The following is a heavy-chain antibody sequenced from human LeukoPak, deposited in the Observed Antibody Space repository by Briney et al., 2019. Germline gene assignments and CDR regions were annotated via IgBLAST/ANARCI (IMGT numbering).Heavy chain of an antibody. V-gene: IGHV5-51*01. CDR2: IYPRDSDT. CDR1: GYTFTHQW. CDR3: ARHSDVIGAI. Sequence: GESLKISCKASGYTFTHQWIGWVRQKSGSGLEWMGIIYPRDSDTRYSPSFQGHVSISADTSINTAYLEWSRLEAADTAIYYCARHSDVIGAIWGQGTLVTVSS. J-gene: IGHJ4*02. D-gene: IGHD3-10*01.